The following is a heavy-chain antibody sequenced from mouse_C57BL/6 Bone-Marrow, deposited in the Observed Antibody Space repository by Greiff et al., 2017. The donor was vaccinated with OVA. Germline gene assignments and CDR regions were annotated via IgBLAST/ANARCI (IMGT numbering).Heavy chain of an antibody. V-gene: IGHV8-12*01. CDR3: ARKRDDYDGHWYFDV. CDR2: IYWDDDK. J-gene: IGHJ1*03. D-gene: IGHD2-4*01. Sequence: QVTLKESGPGILQSSQTLSLTCSFSGFSLSTSGMGVSWIRQPSGKGLEWLAHIYWDDDKRYNPFLKRRLTISTDPSRNQVFLKITRVDTADTATYYCARKRDDYDGHWYFDVWGTGTTVTVSS. CDR1: GFSLSTSGMG.